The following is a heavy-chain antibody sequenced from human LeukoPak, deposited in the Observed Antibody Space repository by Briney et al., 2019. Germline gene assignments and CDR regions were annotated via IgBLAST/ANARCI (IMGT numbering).Heavy chain of an antibody. Sequence: PGGSLRLSCAASGFTVTTYGIHWVRQAPGKGLEWVAVIWYDGKNKYYADSVKGRFTISKDNSKNTLYLQMNSLRAEDTAVYYCARALPSPLYSGSYADAFDIWGQGTMVTVSS. V-gene: IGHV3-33*01. D-gene: IGHD1-26*01. CDR1: GFTVTTYG. CDR3: ARALPSPLYSGSYADAFDI. J-gene: IGHJ3*02. CDR2: IWYDGKNK.